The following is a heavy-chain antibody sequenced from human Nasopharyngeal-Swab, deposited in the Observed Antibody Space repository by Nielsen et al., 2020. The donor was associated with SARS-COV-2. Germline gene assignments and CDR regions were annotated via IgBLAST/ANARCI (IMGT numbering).Heavy chain of an antibody. CDR2: IAHDASSE. D-gene: IGHD4-17*01. CDR1: GFTFSSFG. CDR3: ARDAPAHYGAFY. J-gene: IGHJ4*02. Sequence: GESLKISCAVSGFTFSSFGMHWVRQAPGKGLEWVAFIAHDASSESYGGSVKGRFSISRDTSKNTLYLQMDSLRGEDTAVYYCARDAPAHYGAFYWGRGTLVTVSS. V-gene: IGHV3-30*03.